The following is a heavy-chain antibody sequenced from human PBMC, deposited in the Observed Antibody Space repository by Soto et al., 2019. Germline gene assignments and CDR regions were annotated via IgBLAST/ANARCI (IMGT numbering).Heavy chain of an antibody. CDR1: GFTVSSNY. J-gene: IGHJ6*03. Sequence: GGSLRLSCAASGFTVSSNYMSWVRQAPGKGLEWVSVIYSGGSTYYADSVKGRFTISRDNSKNTLYLQMNSLRAEDTAVYYCARDQTMNTPNYYYYYMDVWGKGTTVTVSS. V-gene: IGHV3-66*01. D-gene: IGHD2-15*01. CDR2: IYSGGST. CDR3: ARDQTMNTPNYYYYYMDV.